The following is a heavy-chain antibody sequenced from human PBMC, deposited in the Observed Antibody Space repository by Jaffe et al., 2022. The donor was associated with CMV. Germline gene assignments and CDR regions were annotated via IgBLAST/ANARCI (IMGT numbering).Heavy chain of an antibody. CDR2: IFSNDEK. CDR1: GFSLSNARMG. CDR3: ARILGSRVAGYSYGYYYYYYMDV. V-gene: IGHV2-26*01. D-gene: IGHD5-18*01. J-gene: IGHJ6*03. Sequence: QVTLKESGPVLVKPTETLTLTCTVSGFSLSNARMGVSWIRQPPGKALEWLAHIFSNDEKSYSTSLKSRLTISKDTSKSQVVLTMTNMDPVDTATYYCARILGSRVAGYSYGYYYYYYMDVWGKGTTVTVSS.